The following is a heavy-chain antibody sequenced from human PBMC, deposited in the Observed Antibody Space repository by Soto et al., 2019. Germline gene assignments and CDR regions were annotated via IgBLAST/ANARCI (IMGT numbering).Heavy chain of an antibody. CDR1: GGSTSSYY. D-gene: IGHD1-26*01. Sequence: SETLSLTCTVSGGSTSSYYWGWIRQPPGKGLEWIGYIYYSGSTYYNPSLKSRVTMSVDTSKNQFSLKLSSVTAVDTAVYYCARTRMGPLGYFEYWGQGTLVTVSS. CDR3: ARTRMGPLGYFEY. V-gene: IGHV4-59*04. J-gene: IGHJ4*02. CDR2: IYYSGST.